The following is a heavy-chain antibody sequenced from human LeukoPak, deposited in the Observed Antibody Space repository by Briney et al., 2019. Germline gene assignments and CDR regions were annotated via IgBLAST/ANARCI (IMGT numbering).Heavy chain of an antibody. CDR1: GFTFSSYR. D-gene: IGHD3-10*02. V-gene: IGHV3-48*01. CDR2: ISSSSSTI. Sequence: GGSLRLSCAASGFTFSSYRMNWVRQAPGKGLEWVSYISSSSSTIYYADSVRGRFTISRDNAKNSLYLQMNSLRAEDTAVYYCAELGITMIGGVWGKGTTVTISS. J-gene: IGHJ6*04. CDR3: AELGITMIGGV.